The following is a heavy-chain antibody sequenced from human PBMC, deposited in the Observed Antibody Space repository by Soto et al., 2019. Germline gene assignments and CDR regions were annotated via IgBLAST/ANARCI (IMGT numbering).Heavy chain of an antibody. V-gene: IGHV3-43*01. Sequence: PGGSLRLSCAASGFTFDDYTMHWVRQAPGKGLEWVSLISWDGGSTYYADSVKGRFTISRDNSKNSLYLQMNSLRTEDTALYYCAKDIGILTELELVDYWGQGTLVTVSS. J-gene: IGHJ4*02. CDR2: ISWDGGST. D-gene: IGHD1-7*01. CDR3: AKDIGILTELELVDY. CDR1: GFTFDDYT.